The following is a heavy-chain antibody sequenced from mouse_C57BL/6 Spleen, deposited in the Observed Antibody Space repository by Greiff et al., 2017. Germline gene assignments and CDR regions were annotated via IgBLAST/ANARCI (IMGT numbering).Heavy chain of an antibody. V-gene: IGHV14-4*01. CDR3: TTRVLRYPDC. CDR1: GFNIKDDY. CDR2: IDPENGDT. D-gene: IGHD1-1*01. Sequence: DVQLQESGAELVRPGASVKLSCTASGFNIKDDYMHWVKQRPEQGLEWIGWIDPENGDTEYASKFQGKATITADTSSNTAYLQLSSLTSEDTAVYYCTTRVLRYPDCWGQGTTLTVSS. J-gene: IGHJ2*01.